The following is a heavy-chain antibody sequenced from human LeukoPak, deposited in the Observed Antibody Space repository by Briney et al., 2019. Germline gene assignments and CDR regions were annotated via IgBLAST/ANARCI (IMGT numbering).Heavy chain of an antibody. CDR2: IVVGSGNT. CDR1: GFTFTSSA. J-gene: IGHJ4*02. V-gene: IGHV1-58*01. D-gene: IGHD3-3*01. Sequence: SVKVSCKASGFTFTSSAVQWVRQARGQRLEWIGWIVVGSGNTNYAQKFQGRVTITRDMSTSTAYMELSSLRSEDTAVYYCAALLDFWSGYLNFYFDYWGQGTLVTVSS. CDR3: AALLDFWSGYLNFYFDY.